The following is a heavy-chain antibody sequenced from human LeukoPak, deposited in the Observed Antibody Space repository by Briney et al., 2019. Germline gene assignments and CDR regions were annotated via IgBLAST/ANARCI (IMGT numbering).Heavy chain of an antibody. V-gene: IGHV1-2*02. Sequence: ASVKVSCKASGYIFTGYYMHWVRQAPGQGPEWMGWINPNSGGTNYAQKFQGRVTMTRDTSISTAYMELSRLRSDDTAVYYCARDLKWNYFDYWGQGTLVTVSS. CDR1: GYIFTGYY. CDR3: ARDLKWNYFDY. CDR2: INPNSGGT. D-gene: IGHD1-26*01. J-gene: IGHJ4*02.